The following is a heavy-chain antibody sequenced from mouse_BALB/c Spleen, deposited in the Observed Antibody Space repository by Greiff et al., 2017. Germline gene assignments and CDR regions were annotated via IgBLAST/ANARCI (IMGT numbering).Heavy chain of an antibody. V-gene: IGHV1S81*02. CDR2: INPSNGRT. J-gene: IGHJ2*01. Sequence: QVQLQQPGAELVKPGASVKLSCKASGYTFTSYWMHWVKQRPGQGLEWIGEINPSNGRTNYNEKFKSKATLTVDKSSSTAYMQLSSLTSEDSAVYYCASSGYGHYFDYWGQGTTLTVAS. CDR3: ASSGYGHYFDY. D-gene: IGHD2-2*01. CDR1: GYTFTSYW.